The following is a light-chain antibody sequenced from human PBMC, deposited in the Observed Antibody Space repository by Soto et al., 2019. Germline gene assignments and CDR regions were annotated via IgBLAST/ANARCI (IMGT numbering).Light chain of an antibody. V-gene: IGLV1-44*01. CDR3: AAWDDSLNGPV. CDR2: SDD. J-gene: IGLJ2*01. CDR1: NSNIGSYS. Sequence: QSVLTQPPSASGTPGQRVTISCSGSNSNIGSYSVNWYRHLPGTAPKLLVFSDDQRPSGVPDRFSGSKSGPSASLAISGLQSDDEADYYCAAWDDSLNGPVFGGGTQLTVL.